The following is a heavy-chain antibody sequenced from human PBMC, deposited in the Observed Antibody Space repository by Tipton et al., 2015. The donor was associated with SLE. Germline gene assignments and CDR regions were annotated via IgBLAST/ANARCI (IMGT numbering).Heavy chain of an antibody. V-gene: IGHV4-34*01. Sequence: TLSLTCAVYGGSFSGYYWSWIRQPPGKGLEWIGEINHSGSTNYNPSLKSRVTISVDTSKNQFSLKLSPVTAADTAVYYCAREEAARPGWYFDLWGRGTLVTVSS. CDR3: AREEAARPGWYFDL. CDR1: GGSFSGYY. J-gene: IGHJ2*01. D-gene: IGHD6-6*01. CDR2: INHSGST.